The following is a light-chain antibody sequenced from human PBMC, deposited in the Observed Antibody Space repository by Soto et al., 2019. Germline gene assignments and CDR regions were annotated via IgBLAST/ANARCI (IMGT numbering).Light chain of an antibody. J-gene: IGKJ1*01. V-gene: IGKV1-5*01. CDR2: DAS. CDR3: QQYNSYPWT. Sequence: DIQMTQSPSTLSASVGDRVTITCRASQSISSWLAWYQQKPGKAPKLLIYDASSLESGVPSRFSGSGSGTEFTLTISSLQPDDFATYYGQQYNSYPWTFGLRAMVEIK. CDR1: QSISSW.